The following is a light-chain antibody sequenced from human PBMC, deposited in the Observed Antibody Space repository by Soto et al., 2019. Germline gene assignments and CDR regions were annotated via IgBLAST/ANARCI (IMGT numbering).Light chain of an antibody. J-gene: IGKJ1*01. CDR2: DAS. CDR3: QQYNSYPWT. Sequence: DIQMTQSPSTLSASVGDRVTIACRASQSISTWLAWYQQKPGKAPKLLIYDASSLESGVPSRFSGGGSGTEFTLTFTSLQPDDFATYYCQQYNSYPWTFGQGTKVEIK. V-gene: IGKV1-5*01. CDR1: QSISTW.